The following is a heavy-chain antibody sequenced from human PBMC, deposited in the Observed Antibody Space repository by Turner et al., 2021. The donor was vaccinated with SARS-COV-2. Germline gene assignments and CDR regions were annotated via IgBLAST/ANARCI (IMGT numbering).Heavy chain of an antibody. D-gene: IGHD1-1*01. J-gene: IGHJ5*01. Sequence: EVQLVESGGGLVQSGGSLRLSCAGSGFTFSDYWMGWVRQAPGKGLEWVANIKTDGSSKYYVDSVKDRFTTSRDNAKNSLYLQMYSLRAEDTAVYYCVRHGSWNFDSWGQGTLFTVSS. CDR2: IKTDGSSK. CDR3: VRHGSWNFDS. V-gene: IGHV3-7*01. CDR1: GFTFSDYW.